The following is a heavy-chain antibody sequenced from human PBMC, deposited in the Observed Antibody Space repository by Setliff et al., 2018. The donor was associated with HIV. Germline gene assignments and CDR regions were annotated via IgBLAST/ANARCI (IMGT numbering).Heavy chain of an antibody. CDR3: ASLFHDTSAPWLYYFDY. D-gene: IGHD3-22*01. CDR1: GGSISSGSHY. Sequence: SETLSLTCTVSGGSISSGSHYWSWIRQPAGKGLEWIGLIYTSGRTNYNPSLKSRVTMSVDRSKNQFSLNLSSVTAADTALYYCASLFHDTSAPWLYYFDYWGQGTLVTVSS. V-gene: IGHV4-61*02. J-gene: IGHJ4*02. CDR2: IYTSGRT.